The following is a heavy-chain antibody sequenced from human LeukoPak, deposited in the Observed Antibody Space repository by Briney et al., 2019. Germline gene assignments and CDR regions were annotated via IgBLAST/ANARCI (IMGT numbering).Heavy chain of an antibody. V-gene: IGHV3-30*02. CDR2: IRYDGSNK. CDR3: ANGWGSGHDWDY. D-gene: IGHD5-12*01. Sequence: GGSLRLSCAASGFTFSSYGMHWVRQAPGKGLEWVAFIRYDGSNKYYADSVKGRFTISRDNSKNTLYLQMNSLRAEDTAIYYCANGWGSGHDWDYWGQGTLVTVSS. J-gene: IGHJ4*02. CDR1: GFTFSSYG.